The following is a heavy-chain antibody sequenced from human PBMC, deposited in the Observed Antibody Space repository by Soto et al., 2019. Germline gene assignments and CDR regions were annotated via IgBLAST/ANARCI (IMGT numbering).Heavy chain of an antibody. D-gene: IGHD3-9*01. CDR2: IIPILGIA. CDR1: GGTFSSYT. J-gene: IGHJ5*02. CDR3: ASLMYYDILTGYATPLASNWFDP. Sequence: ASVKVSCKASGGTFSSYTISCVRQAPGQGLEWMGRIIPILGIANYAQKFQGRVTITADKSTSTAYMELSSLRSEDTAVYYCASLMYYDILTGYATPLASNWFDPWGQGTLVTVSS. V-gene: IGHV1-69*02.